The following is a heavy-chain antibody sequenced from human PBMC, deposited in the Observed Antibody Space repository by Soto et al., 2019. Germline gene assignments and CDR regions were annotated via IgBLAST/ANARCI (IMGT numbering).Heavy chain of an antibody. CDR3: ARLGAYYQSLEP. D-gene: IGHD2-21*01. CDR1: GGSISSGGYY. CDR2: IYYGGTT. V-gene: IGHV4-61*08. J-gene: IGHJ5*02. Sequence: SETLSLTYTVSGGSISSGGYYWSWIRQHPGKGLEWIGYIYYGGTTSYNPSLKSRVTISLETSKSQFSLRLTSVTAADSAVYYCARLGAYYQSLEPWGPGTLVTVSS.